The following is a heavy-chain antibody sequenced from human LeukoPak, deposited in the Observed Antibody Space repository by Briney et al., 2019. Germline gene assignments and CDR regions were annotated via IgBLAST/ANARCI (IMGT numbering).Heavy chain of an antibody. V-gene: IGHV1-18*04. Sequence: ASVKVSCKASGYTFTSYYMHWVRQAPGQGLEWMGWISAYNGNTNYAQKLQGRVTMTTDTSTSTAYMELRSLRSDDTAVYYCARPSGSYRGYYYYYMDVWGKGTTVTVSS. CDR1: GYTFTSYY. CDR3: ARPSGSYRGYYYYYMDV. J-gene: IGHJ6*03. CDR2: ISAYNGNT. D-gene: IGHD1-26*01.